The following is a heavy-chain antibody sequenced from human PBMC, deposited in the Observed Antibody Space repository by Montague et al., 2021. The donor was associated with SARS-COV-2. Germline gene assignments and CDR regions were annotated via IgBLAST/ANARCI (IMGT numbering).Heavy chain of an antibody. V-gene: IGHV4-34*01. D-gene: IGHD3-22*01. CDR2: INHGGST. CDR3: ARGPRITMIVVVITDIRFDH. J-gene: IGHJ5*02. Sequence: SETLSLTCAVYGGSFSGYYWSWIRQPPGKGLEWIGEINHGGSTNYNPSLKSRVTISVDTSKNQFSLKLSSVTAADTAVYYCARGPRITMIVVVITDIRFDHWGQGTLVTVSS. CDR1: GGSFSGYY.